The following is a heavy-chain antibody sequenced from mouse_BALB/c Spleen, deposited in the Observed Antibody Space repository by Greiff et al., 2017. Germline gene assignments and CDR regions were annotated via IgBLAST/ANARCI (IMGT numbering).Heavy chain of an antibody. J-gene: IGHJ4*01. Sequence: VMLVESGPGLVAPSQSLSITCTVSGFSLTSYGVHWVRQPPGKGLEWLGVIWAGGSTNYNSGLMSRLSISKDNSKSQVFLKMNSLQTDDTAMYYCARPHYGRDYYAMDYWGQGTSVTVSS. CDR2: IWAGGST. D-gene: IGHD1-1*01. CDR1: GFSLTSYG. V-gene: IGHV2-9*02. CDR3: ARPHYGRDYYAMDY.